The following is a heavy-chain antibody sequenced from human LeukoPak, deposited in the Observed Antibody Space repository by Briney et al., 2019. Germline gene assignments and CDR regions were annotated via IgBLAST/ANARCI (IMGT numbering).Heavy chain of an antibody. D-gene: IGHD5-18*01. J-gene: IGHJ4*02. CDR2: INHSGST. V-gene: IGHV4-34*01. CDR3: ARENAAMVNPFDY. Sequence: RQXPGKGLEWIGEINHSGSTNYNPSLKSRVTISVDTSKNQFSLKLSSVTAADTAVYYCARENAAMVNPFDYWGQGTLVTVSS.